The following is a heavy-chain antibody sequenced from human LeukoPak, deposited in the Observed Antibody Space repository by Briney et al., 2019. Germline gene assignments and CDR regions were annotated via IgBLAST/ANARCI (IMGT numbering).Heavy chain of an antibody. CDR2: IYYSGST. CDR1: GGSISSYY. V-gene: IGHV4-59*08. Sequence: SETLSLTCTVSGGSISSYYWSWIRQPPGKGLEWIGYIYYSGSTNYNPSLKSQVSISIDTSKNQFSLRLTSVTAADTAVYYCARQTGSGLFILPGGQGTLVTVSS. D-gene: IGHD3/OR15-3a*01. CDR3: ARQTGSGLFILP. J-gene: IGHJ4*02.